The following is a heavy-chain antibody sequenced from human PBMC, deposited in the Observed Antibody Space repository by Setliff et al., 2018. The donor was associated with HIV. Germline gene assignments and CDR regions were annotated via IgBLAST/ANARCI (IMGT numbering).Heavy chain of an antibody. V-gene: IGHV3-21*01. CDR1: GYSISSGYY. Sequence: ETLSLTCAVSGYSISSGYYGGWIRQPPGKGLEWVSSISSSSSYMYYADSVKGRFTISRDNAKNSLYPQMNSLRAEDTAVYYCARGLGYCSGGSCSYNWFDPWGQGTLVTVSS. CDR3: ARGLGYCSGGSCSYNWFDP. J-gene: IGHJ5*02. CDR2: ISSSSSYM. D-gene: IGHD2-15*01.